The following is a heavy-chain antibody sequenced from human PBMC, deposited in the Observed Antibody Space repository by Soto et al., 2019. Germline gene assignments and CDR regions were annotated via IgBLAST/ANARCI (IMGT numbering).Heavy chain of an antibody. V-gene: IGHV6-1*01. Sequence: SQTLSLTCAISGDSVSSNNAAWNWIRQSPSRGLEWLGRTYYRSKWYKQYAASVKSRITINPDTSKNQFSLELNSVSPEDTAVYYCARTVGWLDPWGQGSLVTVSP. CDR2: TYYRSKWYK. D-gene: IGHD1-26*01. J-gene: IGHJ5*02. CDR1: GDSVSSNNAA. CDR3: ARTVGWLDP.